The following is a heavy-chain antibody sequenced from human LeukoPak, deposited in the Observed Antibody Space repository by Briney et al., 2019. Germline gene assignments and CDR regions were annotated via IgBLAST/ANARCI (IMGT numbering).Heavy chain of an antibody. D-gene: IGHD3-10*01. CDR1: GASINSDY. J-gene: IGHJ4*02. Sequence: LSETLSLTCTVSGASINSDYWTWVRQVAGKGLEWIGRIFASGSTNYNPYLRSRITMSVDTSKNQFSLDLSSVTAADTGVYYCVRGWAPRGEKSSFASWGQGTLVTVSS. CDR3: VRGWAPRGEKSSFAS. CDR2: IFASGST. V-gene: IGHV4-4*07.